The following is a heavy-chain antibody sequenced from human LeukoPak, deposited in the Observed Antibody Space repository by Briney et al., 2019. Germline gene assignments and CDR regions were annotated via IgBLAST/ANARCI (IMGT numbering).Heavy chain of an antibody. CDR2: ISDSGGST. CDR3: AKDSRPYFDY. J-gene: IGHJ4*02. Sequence: GGSLRLSCAASGFTFSSYAMSWVRQAPGKGLEWVSGISDSGGSTFYADSVKGRFTISRDNSNHTLYLQMNSLRAEDTAVYYCAKDSRPYFDYWGQGTLVTVSS. CDR1: GFTFSSYA. V-gene: IGHV3-23*01.